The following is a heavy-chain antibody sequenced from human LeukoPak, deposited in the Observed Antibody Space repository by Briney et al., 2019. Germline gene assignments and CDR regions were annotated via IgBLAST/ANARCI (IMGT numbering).Heavy chain of an antibody. Sequence: SGTLSLTCAVSGGSISSSNWWSWVRQPPGKGLEWIGEIYHSGSTNYNPSLKSRVTISVDKSKNQFSLKLSSVTAADTAVYYCARQRGSSWYKTLGTWFDPWGQGTLVTVSS. V-gene: IGHV4-4*02. CDR1: GGSISSSNW. J-gene: IGHJ5*02. CDR3: ARQRGSSWYKTLGTWFDP. D-gene: IGHD6-13*01. CDR2: IYHSGST.